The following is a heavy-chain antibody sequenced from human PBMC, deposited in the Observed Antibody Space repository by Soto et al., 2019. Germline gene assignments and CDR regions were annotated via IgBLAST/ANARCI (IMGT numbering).Heavy chain of an antibody. CDR3: ATVPGCSSTSCYYDYVWGSYRQTYYFDY. Sequence: PGGSLRLSCAASGFTFSSYAMSWVRQAPGKGLEWVSAISGSGGSTYYADSVKGRFTISRDNSKNTLYLQMNSLRAEDTAVYYCATVPGCSSTSCYYDYVWGSYRQTYYFDYWGQGTLVTVS. D-gene: IGHD3-16*02. J-gene: IGHJ4*02. CDR2: ISGSGGST. V-gene: IGHV3-23*01. CDR1: GFTFSSYA.